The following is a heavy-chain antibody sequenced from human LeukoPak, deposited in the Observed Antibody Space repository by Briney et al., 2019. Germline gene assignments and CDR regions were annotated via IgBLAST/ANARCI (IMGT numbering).Heavy chain of an antibody. D-gene: IGHD6-19*01. CDR3: AKRARYNSARATDFDS. V-gene: IGHV3-23*01. J-gene: IGHJ4*02. CDR2: IRDSGAYG. CDR1: GFTFSSYW. Sequence: GGSLRLSCAASGFTFSSYWMHWVRQDPGKGLVWVSTIRDSGAYGFYADSVKGRFTISRDDSNNLVYLQMNSLRAEDTAEYYCAKRARYNSARATDFDSWGQGTQVTVSS.